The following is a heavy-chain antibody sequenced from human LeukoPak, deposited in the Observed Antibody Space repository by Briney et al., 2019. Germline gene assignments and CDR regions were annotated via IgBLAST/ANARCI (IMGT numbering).Heavy chain of an antibody. J-gene: IGHJ4*02. CDR1: GDSVSSGSYY. CDR3: ARALRGGNSYGYLDS. Sequence: KPSETLSLTCSVSGDSVSSGSYYWSWIRQPPGKGLEWIGDVYNTGSTNYNPSLKSRVTISVDMSKNQFSLKLSSVTAADTAVYYCARALRGGNSYGYLDSWGQGSLVTVSS. D-gene: IGHD5-18*01. CDR2: VYNTGST. V-gene: IGHV4-61*01.